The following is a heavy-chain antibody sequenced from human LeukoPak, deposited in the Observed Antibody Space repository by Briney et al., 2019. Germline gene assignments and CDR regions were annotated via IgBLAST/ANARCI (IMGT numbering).Heavy chain of an antibody. CDR2: ISGSGGST. J-gene: IGHJ4*02. CDR1: GFTFSSYA. V-gene: IGHV3-23*01. D-gene: IGHD3-22*01. Sequence: PGGSLRLSCAASGFTFSSYAMSWVRQAPGKGLEWVSAISGSGGSTYYADSMKGRFTISRDNSKNTLYLQMNSLRAEDTAVYYCARGHTYYYDPILDYWGQGTLVTVSS. CDR3: ARGHTYYYDPILDY.